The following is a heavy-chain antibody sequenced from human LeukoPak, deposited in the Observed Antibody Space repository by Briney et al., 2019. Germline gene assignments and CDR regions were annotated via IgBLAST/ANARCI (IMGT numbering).Heavy chain of an antibody. V-gene: IGHV4-34*01. CDR2: IYYSGST. D-gene: IGHD3-3*01. CDR1: GGSLSGFY. J-gene: IGHJ5*02. CDR3: ARERGRPIFGVVKHWFDP. Sequence: SETLSLTCAVYGGSLSGFYWSWIRQSPGKGLEWIGYIYYSGSTNYNPSLMSRVTISLDTSKNLFSLKLSSVTAADTAVYYCARERGRPIFGVVKHWFDPWGQGNLVTVSS.